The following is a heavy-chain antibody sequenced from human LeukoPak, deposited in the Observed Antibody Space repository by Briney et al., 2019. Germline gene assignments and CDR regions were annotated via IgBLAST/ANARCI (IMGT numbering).Heavy chain of an antibody. Sequence: SETLSLTCAVYGGSFSGYYWSWIRQPPGKGLEWIGEINHSGSTNYNPSLKSRVTISVDTSKNQFSLKLSSVTAADTAVYYCASGLSGSYYRDAFDIWGQGTTVTVSS. J-gene: IGHJ3*02. CDR2: INHSGST. V-gene: IGHV4-34*01. D-gene: IGHD1-26*01. CDR3: ASGLSGSYYRDAFDI. CDR1: GGSFSGYY.